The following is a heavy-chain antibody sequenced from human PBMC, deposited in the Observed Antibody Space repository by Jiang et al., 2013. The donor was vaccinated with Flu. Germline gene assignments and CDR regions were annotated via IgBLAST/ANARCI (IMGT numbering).Heavy chain of an antibody. Sequence: KGLEWVAVISYDGSNKYYADSVKGRFTISRDNSKNTLYLQMNSLRAEDTAVYYCARAGYDFWSGLDYWGQGTLVTVSS. V-gene: IGHV3-30*04. D-gene: IGHD3-3*01. CDR3: ARAGYDFWSGLDY. CDR2: ISYDGSNK. J-gene: IGHJ4*02.